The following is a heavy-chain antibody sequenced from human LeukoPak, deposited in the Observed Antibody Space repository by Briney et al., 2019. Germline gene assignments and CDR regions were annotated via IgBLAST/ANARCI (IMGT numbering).Heavy chain of an antibody. CDR2: IKQDGSEE. CDR1: GFTFSYYW. D-gene: IGHD3-22*01. CDR3: ARAHSITMIGAY. Sequence: GGSLRLSCAASGFTFSYYWMSWVRQAPGKGLEWVANIKQDGSEEYYADSVKGRFTISRDNSKNTLYLQMNSLRAEDTAVYYCARAHSITMIGAYWGQGTLVTVSS. V-gene: IGHV3-7*01. J-gene: IGHJ4*02.